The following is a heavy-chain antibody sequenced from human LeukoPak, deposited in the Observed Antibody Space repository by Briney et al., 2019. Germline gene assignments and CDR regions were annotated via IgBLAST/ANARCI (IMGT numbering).Heavy chain of an antibody. Sequence: GRSLRLSCAASGFTFSSYAMHWVRQAPGKGLEWVAVISYDGSNKYYADSVKGRFTISRDNSQNTLYLQMNSLRAEDTAAYYCARGDYGDFLPDYWGQGTLVTVSS. CDR3: ARGDYGDFLPDY. CDR2: ISYDGSNK. J-gene: IGHJ4*02. D-gene: IGHD4-17*01. CDR1: GFTFSSYA. V-gene: IGHV3-30-3*01.